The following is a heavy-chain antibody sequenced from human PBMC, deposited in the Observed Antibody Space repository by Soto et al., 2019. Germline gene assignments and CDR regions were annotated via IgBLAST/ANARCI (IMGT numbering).Heavy chain of an antibody. J-gene: IGHJ6*03. Sequence: SETLSLTCTVSGGSISSYYWSWIRQPPGKGLEWIGYIYYSGSTNYNPSLKSRVTLSVDTSKNQFSLKLSSVTAADTAVYYCASTNCSSTSCVRGYYYMDVWGKGTTVTVSS. CDR2: IYYSGST. CDR1: GGSISSYY. CDR3: ASTNCSSTSCVRGYYYMDV. V-gene: IGHV4-59*08. D-gene: IGHD2-2*01.